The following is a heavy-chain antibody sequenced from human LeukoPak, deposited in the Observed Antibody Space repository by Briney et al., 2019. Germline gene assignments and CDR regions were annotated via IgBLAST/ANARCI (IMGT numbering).Heavy chain of an antibody. Sequence: GGSLRLSCAASGFTFSSYGMHWVRQAPGKGLEWVAFIRYDGSNKYYTDSVKGRFTTSRDNSKNTLYLQMNSLRAEDTAVYYCAKGIHYYDSSGYYYWGQGTLVTVSS. V-gene: IGHV3-30*02. J-gene: IGHJ4*02. CDR1: GFTFSSYG. CDR2: IRYDGSNK. CDR3: AKGIHYYDSSGYYY. D-gene: IGHD3-22*01.